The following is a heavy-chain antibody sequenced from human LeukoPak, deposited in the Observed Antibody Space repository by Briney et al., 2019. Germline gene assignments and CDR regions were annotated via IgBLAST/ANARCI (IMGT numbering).Heavy chain of an antibody. CDR2: IWYGGSNK. CDR3: AREDSSSWYPYYYYYYGMDV. CDR1: GFTFSSYG. D-gene: IGHD6-13*01. Sequence: GRSLRLSCAASGFTFSSYGMHWVRQAPGKGLEWVAVIWYGGSNKYYADSVKGRFTISRDNSKNTLYLQMNSLRAEDTAVYYCAREDSSSWYPYYYYYYGMDVWGQGTTVTVSS. V-gene: IGHV3-33*08. J-gene: IGHJ6*02.